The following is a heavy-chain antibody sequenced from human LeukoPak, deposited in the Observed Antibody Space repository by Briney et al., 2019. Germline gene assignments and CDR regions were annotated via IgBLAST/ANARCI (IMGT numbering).Heavy chain of an antibody. CDR3: AKDSGPYYYDSSGYYYFDY. CDR1: GFTFRTYT. D-gene: IGHD3-22*01. Sequence: PGGSLRLSCAASGFTFRTYTMHWVRQAPGKGLEWVAVISYDGSNKYYADSVKGRFTISRDNSKNTLYLQMNSLRTEDTAVYYCAKDSGPYYYDSSGYYYFDYWGQGTLVTVSS. V-gene: IGHV3-30*04. CDR2: ISYDGSNK. J-gene: IGHJ4*02.